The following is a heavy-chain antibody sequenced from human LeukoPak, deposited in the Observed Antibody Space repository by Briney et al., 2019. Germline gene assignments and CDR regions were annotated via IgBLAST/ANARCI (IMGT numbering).Heavy chain of an antibody. CDR3: ARARWYSCDY. CDR1: GFTFSGHW. V-gene: IGHV3-74*01. J-gene: IGHJ4*02. D-gene: IGHD5-24*01. Sequence: GGSLRLSCAVSGFTFSGHWMFWVRQAPGKGLEWVSSDGSGTGYTDSVKGRFTVSRDNARNTLYLQMDSLRAEDTAVYYCARARWYSCDYWGQGTLVTVSS. CDR2: SDGSGT.